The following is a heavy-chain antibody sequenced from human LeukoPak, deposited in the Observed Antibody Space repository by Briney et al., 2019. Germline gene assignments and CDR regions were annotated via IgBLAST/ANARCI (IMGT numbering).Heavy chain of an antibody. Sequence: GGSLRLSCAASGFTFSSYAMHWVRQAPGKGLEWVAVISYDGSNKYYADSVKGRFTISRDNSKNTLYLQMNSLRAEDTAVYYCAREIGRDGYNFGYWGQGTLVTVSS. CDR3: AREIGRDGYNFGY. D-gene: IGHD5-24*01. CDR1: GFTFSSYA. J-gene: IGHJ4*02. V-gene: IGHV3-30*04. CDR2: ISYDGSNK.